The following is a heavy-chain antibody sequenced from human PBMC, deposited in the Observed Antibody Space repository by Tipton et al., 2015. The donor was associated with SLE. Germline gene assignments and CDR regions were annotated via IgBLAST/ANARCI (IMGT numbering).Heavy chain of an antibody. CDR1: GGSISTSTYY. J-gene: IGHJ4*02. CDR3: ARRQRGYSYAPFDS. D-gene: IGHD5-18*01. V-gene: IGHV4-39*01. CDR2: IYYRGST. Sequence: TLSLTCTVSGGSISTSTYYWGWIRQPPGKGLEWIASIYYRGSTYYNPPLKSRLNISVDTSKNNFSLKLSSVTAADSAVYFCARRQRGYSYAPFDSWGQGTLVIVSS.